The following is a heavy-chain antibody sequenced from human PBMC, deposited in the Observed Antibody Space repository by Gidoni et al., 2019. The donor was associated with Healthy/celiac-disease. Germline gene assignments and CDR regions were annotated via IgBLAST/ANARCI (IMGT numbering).Heavy chain of an antibody. CDR3: AREGGGSYSPEGNWFDP. V-gene: IGHV3-7*01. J-gene: IGHJ5*02. CDR2: IKQDGSEK. Sequence: EVQLVESGGGLVQPGGSLRLSCAASGFTFSSYWMSWVRQAPGKGLEWVANIKQDGSEKYYVDSVKGRFTISRDNAKNSLYLQMNSLRAEDTAVYYCAREGGGSYSPEGNWFDPWGQGTLVTVSS. CDR1: GFTFSSYW. D-gene: IGHD1-26*01.